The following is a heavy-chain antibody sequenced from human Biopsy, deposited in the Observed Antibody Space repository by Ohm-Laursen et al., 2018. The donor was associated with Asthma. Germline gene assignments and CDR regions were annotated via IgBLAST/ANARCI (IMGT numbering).Heavy chain of an antibody. J-gene: IGHJ4*02. CDR3: ARDPGGSVYYFDY. CDR2: ISYDGNNK. D-gene: IGHD3-10*01. V-gene: IGHV3-30-3*01. Sequence: SLRLSCAAFGFTFRSYAMHWVRQAPVKGLEWVAVISYDGNNKVYADSVKGRFTISRDNSKNTLYLQMNSLRAEDTAVYYCARDPGGSVYYFDYWGQGTLVTVSS. CDR1: GFTFRSYA.